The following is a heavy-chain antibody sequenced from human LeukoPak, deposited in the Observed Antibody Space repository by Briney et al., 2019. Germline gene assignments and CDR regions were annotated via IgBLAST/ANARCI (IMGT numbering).Heavy chain of an antibody. J-gene: IGHJ4*02. Sequence: GGSLRLSCAASGFTFSSYGMHWVRQAPGKGLEWVAVISYDGSNKYYADSVKGRFTISRDNSKNTLYLQMNSLRAEDTAVYYCAKGTDSGWEYFDYWGQGTLVTVSS. V-gene: IGHV3-30*18. CDR2: ISYDGSNK. D-gene: IGHD6-19*01. CDR1: GFTFSSYG. CDR3: AKGTDSGWEYFDY.